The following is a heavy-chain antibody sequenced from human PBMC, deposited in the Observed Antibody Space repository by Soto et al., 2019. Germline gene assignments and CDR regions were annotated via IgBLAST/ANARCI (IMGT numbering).Heavy chain of an antibody. Sequence: QVQLVQSGAEVKKPGSSVKVSCKASGDTFSSYAISWVRQAPGQGLEWMGGIIPIFGTADYAQKFQGRVTITADESTSTGNMELSSLRSEDTAVYYCASHYDSSGYYYRGLDYWGQGTLVTVSS. J-gene: IGHJ4*02. CDR1: GDTFSSYA. CDR2: IIPIFGTA. D-gene: IGHD3-22*01. V-gene: IGHV1-69*12. CDR3: ASHYDSSGYYYRGLDY.